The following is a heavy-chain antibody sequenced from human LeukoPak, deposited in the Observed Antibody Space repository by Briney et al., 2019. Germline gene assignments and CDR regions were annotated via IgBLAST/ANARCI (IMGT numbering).Heavy chain of an antibody. J-gene: IGHJ4*02. V-gene: IGHV3-23*01. D-gene: IGHD2-15*01. Sequence: GGSLRLSCAASGFTFSSYAMSWVRQAPGKGLEWVSAISGSGGSTYYADSVKGRFTTSRDNSKNTLYLQMNSLRAEDTAVYYCARDYHLYCSGGSCYSGFSRGFDYWGQGTLVTVSS. CDR2: ISGSGGST. CDR1: GFTFSSYA. CDR3: ARDYHLYCSGGSCYSGFSRGFDY.